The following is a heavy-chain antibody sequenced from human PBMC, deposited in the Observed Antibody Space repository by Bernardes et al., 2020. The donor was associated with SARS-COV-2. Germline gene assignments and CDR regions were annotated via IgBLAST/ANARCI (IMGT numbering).Heavy chain of an antibody. D-gene: IGHD3-3*01. CDR1: GFTFSNHA. CDR3: AKNGEYDFWSGYSGSYGVDV. CDR2: IGASGGGP. Sequence: SLIRSCAASGFTFSNHAMSWVRQAPGQGLEWVSGIGASGGGPYYADSVRGRFTMSRDSSKKTVYLQMNSLRVEDTAVYYCAKNGEYDFWSGYSGSYGVDVWSKGTTVNVSS. J-gene: IGHJ6*04. V-gene: IGHV3-23*01.